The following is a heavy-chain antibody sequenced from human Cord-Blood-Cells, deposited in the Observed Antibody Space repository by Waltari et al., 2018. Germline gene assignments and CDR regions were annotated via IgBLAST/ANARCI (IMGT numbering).Heavy chain of an antibody. CDR3: ARGRSWDGAFDI. CDR1: GGSVSGYY. CDR2: IKHSGST. V-gene: IGHV4-34*01. J-gene: IGHJ3*02. Sequence: QVQLQQWGAGLLKPSETLSLTCAVYGGSVSGYYWSWIRQPPGKGLEWIGEIKHSGSTNYNPSLKSRVTISVDTSKNQFSLKLSSVTAADTAVYYCARGRSWDGAFDIWGQGTMVTDSS. D-gene: IGHD1-26*01.